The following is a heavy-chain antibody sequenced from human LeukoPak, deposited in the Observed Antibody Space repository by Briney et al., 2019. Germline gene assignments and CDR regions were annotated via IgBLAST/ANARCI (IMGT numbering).Heavy chain of an antibody. V-gene: IGHV1-69*13. D-gene: IGHD3-3*01. CDR3: ARGLLRQHTDY. CDR1: GGTFSSYA. Sequence: ASVKVSCKASGGTFSSYAISWVRQAPGQGLEWMGGIIPIFGTANYAQKFQGRVTITADESTSTAYMELSSLRSEDTSVYHCARGLLRQHTDYWGQGTLVTVSS. J-gene: IGHJ4*02. CDR2: IIPIFGTA.